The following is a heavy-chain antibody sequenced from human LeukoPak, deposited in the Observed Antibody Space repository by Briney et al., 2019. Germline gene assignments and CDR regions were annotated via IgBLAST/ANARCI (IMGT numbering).Heavy chain of an antibody. CDR3: ARHPPYGDYAPYFDY. D-gene: IGHD4-17*01. CDR2: IYYSGNT. J-gene: IGHJ4*02. Sequence: SETLSLTCTVSGGSISSSIYYWGWIRQPPGKGLEWITSIYYSGNTYYNPSLKSRVTISVDTSRKQFSLKLTSVTAADTAVYYCARHPPYGDYAPYFDYWGQGTLVTVSS. V-gene: IGHV4-39*01. CDR1: GGSISSSIYY.